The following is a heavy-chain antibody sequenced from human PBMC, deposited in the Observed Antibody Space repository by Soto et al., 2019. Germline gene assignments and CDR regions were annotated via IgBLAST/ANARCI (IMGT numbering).Heavy chain of an antibody. J-gene: IGHJ4*02. V-gene: IGHV5-51*01. CDR2: IYPGDSDT. D-gene: IGHD3-22*01. Sequence: PGESLKISCKGSGHIFSNYWIGWVRQMPGKGLEWMGIIYPGDSDTRYSPSFQGQVTITVDKSINTACLQWSRLKASDTAIYYCAGQRLWGTSGYYYFENWGQGTLVTVSS. CDR3: AGQRLWGTSGYYYFEN. CDR1: GHIFSNYW.